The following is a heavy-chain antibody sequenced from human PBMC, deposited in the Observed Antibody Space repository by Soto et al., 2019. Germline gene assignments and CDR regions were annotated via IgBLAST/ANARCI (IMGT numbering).Heavy chain of an antibody. Sequence: QVQLQESGPGLVKPSETLSLTCTVSGGSVSSGSYYWSWIRQPPGKGLEWIGYIYYRGSTNYNPSPKSRVTISGDTSKNHSSLKLSSVNATDTAVYYCARDVVAAAGIYYYGMDVWGQGTTVTVSS. CDR1: GGSVSSGSYY. CDR2: IYYRGST. D-gene: IGHD6-13*01. V-gene: IGHV4-61*03. CDR3: ARDVVAAAGIYYYGMDV. J-gene: IGHJ6*02.